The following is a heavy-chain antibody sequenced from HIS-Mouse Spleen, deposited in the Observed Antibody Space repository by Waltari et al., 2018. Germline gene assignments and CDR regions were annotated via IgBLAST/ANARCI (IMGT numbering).Heavy chain of an antibody. CDR3: ARIQAGKLELPFDY. CDR1: VFSLSTSGLC. D-gene: IGHD1-7*01. CDR2: LDWDDDK. J-gene: IGHJ4*02. Sequence: QVTFRESGPALVKPTQTLARTCSFSVFSLSTSGLCLSWIRQPPGKALEWLARLDWDDDKYYSTSLKTRLTISKDTSKNQVVLTMTNMDPVDTATYYCARIQAGKLELPFDYWGQGTLVTVSS. V-gene: IGHV2-70*15.